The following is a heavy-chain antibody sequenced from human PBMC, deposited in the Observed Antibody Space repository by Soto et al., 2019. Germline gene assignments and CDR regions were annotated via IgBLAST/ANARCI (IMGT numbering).Heavy chain of an antibody. CDR3: ARYKSNYYYGMDV. D-gene: IGHD1-20*01. CDR1: GGSISTSNW. V-gene: IGHV4-4*02. J-gene: IGHJ6*02. Sequence: SETLSLTCAVSGGSISTSNWWSWVRQPPGKGLEWIGEVYRTGSTNYNPSLESRLTISVDKSKNQFSLKLTSVTAADTAVYYCARYKSNYYYGMDVWGQGTTGTVSS. CDR2: VYRTGST.